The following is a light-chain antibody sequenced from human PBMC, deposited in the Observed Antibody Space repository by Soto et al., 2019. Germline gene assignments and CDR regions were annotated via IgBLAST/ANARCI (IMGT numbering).Light chain of an antibody. J-gene: IGLJ3*02. Sequence: QSALTQPPSASGSPGQSVTISCTGTSSDVGGYNYVSWYQQHPGKAPKLMIYEVSKRPSGVPDRFSSSKSGNTASLTVSGLQVEDEADYYCNSYAGSNNWVFGGGTKLTVL. CDR2: EVS. V-gene: IGLV2-8*01. CDR1: SSDVGGYNY. CDR3: NSYAGSNNWV.